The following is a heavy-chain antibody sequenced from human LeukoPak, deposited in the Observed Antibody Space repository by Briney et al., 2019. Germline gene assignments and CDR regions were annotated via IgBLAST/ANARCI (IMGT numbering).Heavy chain of an antibody. D-gene: IGHD5-12*01. V-gene: IGHV3-30*18. CDR3: AKGTWEWLRLIDY. CDR1: GFTFSRYG. J-gene: IGHJ4*02. CDR2: ISYDGSNK. Sequence: GGSLRLSCAASGFTFSRYGMHWVRQAPGKGLEWVAVISYDGSNKYYADSVKGRFTISRDNSKNTLYLQMNSLRAEDTAVYYCAKGTWEWLRLIDYWGQGTLVTVSS.